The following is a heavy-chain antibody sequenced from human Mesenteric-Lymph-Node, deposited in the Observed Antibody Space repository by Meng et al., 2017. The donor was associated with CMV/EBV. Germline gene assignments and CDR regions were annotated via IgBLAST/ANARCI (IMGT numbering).Heavy chain of an antibody. CDR3: ARVRSPYYYGSGSRSDYFDY. CDR2: SNPSGDST. Sequence: FTSYYIHWVRQAPGQGLEWMGISNPSGDSTTYAQKFQGRATMTRDTSTSTVYMELTSLRSEDTAVYYCARVRSPYYYGSGSRSDYFDYWGQGTLVTVSS. D-gene: IGHD3-10*01. V-gene: IGHV1-46*01. J-gene: IGHJ4*02. CDR1: FTSYY.